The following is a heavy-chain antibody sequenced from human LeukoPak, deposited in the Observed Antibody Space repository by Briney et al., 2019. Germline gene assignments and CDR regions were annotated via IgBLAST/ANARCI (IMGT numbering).Heavy chain of an antibody. Sequence: AAVKVSCKASGYTFIRYYIHWVRQAPGQGLEWMGIVNPSGDSTNYAQKFQGRVTMTRGTSTSTVYMELSSLRSEDTAVYYCARWTTTYLDYWGQGTLVTVSS. D-gene: IGHD3/OR15-3a*01. J-gene: IGHJ4*02. V-gene: IGHV1-46*01. CDR3: ARWTTTYLDY. CDR2: VNPSGDST. CDR1: GYTFIRYY.